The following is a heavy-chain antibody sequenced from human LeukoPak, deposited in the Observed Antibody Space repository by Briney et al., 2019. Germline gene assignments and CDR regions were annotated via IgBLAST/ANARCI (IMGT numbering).Heavy chain of an antibody. J-gene: IGHJ6*02. V-gene: IGHV3-7*04. CDR1: GFTFSSYW. Sequence: GGSLRLSCAASGFTFSSYWMSWVRQALGKGLEWVANIKQDGSEKYYVDSVKGRFTISRDNAKNSLYLQMNSLRAEDTAVYYYARVNSWQQLVVYYYYGMDVWGQGTTVTVSS. CDR2: IKQDGSEK. CDR3: ARVNSWQQLVVYYYYGMDV. D-gene: IGHD6-13*01.